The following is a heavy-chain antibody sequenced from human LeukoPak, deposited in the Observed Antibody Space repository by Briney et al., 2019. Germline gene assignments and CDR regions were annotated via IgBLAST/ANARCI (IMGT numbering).Heavy chain of an antibody. Sequence: GSSVRVSCKASGGTLSNYALSWVRQAPGQGLEWMGGIIPMFGTTKYAQEFQGRVTITTDESTRTAYMELSRLRSDDTAVYYCARTYSSSCGEYYFDYWGQGTLVTVSS. J-gene: IGHJ4*02. D-gene: IGHD6-6*01. V-gene: IGHV1-69*05. CDR3: ARTYSSSCGEYYFDY. CDR2: IIPMFGTT. CDR1: GGTLSNYA.